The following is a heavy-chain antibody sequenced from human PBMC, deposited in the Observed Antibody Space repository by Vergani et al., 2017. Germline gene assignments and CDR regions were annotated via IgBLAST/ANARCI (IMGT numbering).Heavy chain of an antibody. CDR1: GYTFTSYG. D-gene: IGHD3-16*01. V-gene: IGHV1-18*01. Sequence: QVQLVQSGAEVKKPGASVKVSCKASGYTFTSYGISWVRQAPGQGLEWMGWISAYNGNTNYAQKPQGRVTMNTDTSTSTAYMELRGLRSDDTAVYYCACYLNYRTPVWYNWFDPWGQGTLVTVSS. CDR2: ISAYNGNT. CDR3: ACYLNYRTPVWYNWFDP. J-gene: IGHJ5*02.